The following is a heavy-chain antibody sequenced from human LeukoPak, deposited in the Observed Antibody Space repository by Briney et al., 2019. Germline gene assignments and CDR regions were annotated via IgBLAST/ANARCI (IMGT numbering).Heavy chain of an antibody. CDR3: ARERAYYDILPRWFDP. Sequence: SQTLSLTCTVSGGSISSGSYYWSWIRQPAEKGLEWIGRIYTSGSTNYNPSLKSRVTISLDTSKNQFSLKLSSVTAADTAVYYCARERAYYDILPRWFDPWGQGTLVTVSS. J-gene: IGHJ5*02. V-gene: IGHV4-61*02. CDR2: IYTSGST. CDR1: GGSISSGSYY. D-gene: IGHD3-9*01.